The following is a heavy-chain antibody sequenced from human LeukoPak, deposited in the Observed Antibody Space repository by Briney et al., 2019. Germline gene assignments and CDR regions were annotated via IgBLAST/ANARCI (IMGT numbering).Heavy chain of an antibody. Sequence: PSETLSLTCTVSGGSISSSSYYWGWIRQPPGKGLEWIGSIYYSGSTYYNPSLKSRVTISVDTSKNQFSLKLSSVTAADTAVYYCARPTGGDIVLPDYWGQGTLVTVSS. V-gene: IGHV4-39*01. J-gene: IGHJ4*02. CDR2: IYYSGST. D-gene: IGHD2-15*01. CDR3: ARPTGGDIVLPDY. CDR1: GGSISSSSYY.